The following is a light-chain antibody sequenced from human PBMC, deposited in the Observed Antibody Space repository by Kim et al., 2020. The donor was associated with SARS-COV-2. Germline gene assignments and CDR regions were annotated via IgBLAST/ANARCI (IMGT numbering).Light chain of an antibody. Sequence: LSPGESATLACRASQSVSSYLAWYQQKPGQAPRLLIYDASNRATGIPARFSGRGSGTDFTLTISSLEPEDFAVYYCQQRSNWPPTCGQGTKVDIK. CDR1: QSVSSY. CDR3: QQRSNWPPT. V-gene: IGKV3-11*01. CDR2: DAS. J-gene: IGKJ1*01.